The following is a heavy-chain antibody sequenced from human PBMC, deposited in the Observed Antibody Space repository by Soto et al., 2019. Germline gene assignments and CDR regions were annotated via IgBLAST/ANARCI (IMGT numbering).Heavy chain of an antibody. V-gene: IGHV3-66*01. CDR2: IYSAGST. CDR3: TTVEGNSTRRHYYYYGMDV. CDR1: GFTVSTNY. Sequence: GGSLRLSCAASGFTVSTNYMSWVRQAPGKGLEWVSVIYSAGSTYYAAPVKGRFTISRDDSKNTLYLQMNSLKTEDTAVYYCTTVEGNSTRRHYYYYGMDVWGQGTTVTVSS. J-gene: IGHJ6*02. D-gene: IGHD2-2*01.